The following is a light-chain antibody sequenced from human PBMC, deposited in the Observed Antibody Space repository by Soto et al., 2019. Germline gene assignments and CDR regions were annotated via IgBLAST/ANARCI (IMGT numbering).Light chain of an antibody. CDR2: EVT. V-gene: IGLV2-8*01. Sequence: QSALTQPPSASGSPGQSVTISCTGTSSDIGGNNYVSWYQQHPDKAPKLMIYEVTKRPSGVPDRFSGSMSGNTASLTVSGLQAEDEAEYYYSSNGGSYSDVVFGGGTKLTVL. J-gene: IGLJ2*01. CDR1: SSDIGGNNY. CDR3: SSNGGSYSDVV.